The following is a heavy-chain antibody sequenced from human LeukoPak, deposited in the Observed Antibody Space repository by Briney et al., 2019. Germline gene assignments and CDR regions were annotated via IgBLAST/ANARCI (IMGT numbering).Heavy chain of an antibody. D-gene: IGHD6-19*01. CDR1: GGTFSSYA. CDR2: IIPIFGTA. J-gene: IGHJ2*01. V-gene: IGHV1-69*06. Sequence: GSSVKVSCKASGGTFSSYAISWVRQAPGQGLEWMGGIIPIFGTANYAQNFQGRVTITADKSTSTAYIELSSLGSEELGECCCTMFRGQWLELSFFDLWGRGTVVSV. CDR3: TMFRGQWLELSFFDL.